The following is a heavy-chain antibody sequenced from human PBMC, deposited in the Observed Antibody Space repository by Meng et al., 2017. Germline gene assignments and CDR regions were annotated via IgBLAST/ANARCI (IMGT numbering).Heavy chain of an antibody. J-gene: IGHJ5*02. V-gene: IGHV7-4-1*02. CDR1: GYTFTSYA. Sequence: VQLAQSGSEVKKPGDSVTVSCKASGYTFTSYAMNWVRQAPGQGLEWMGWINTNTGNPTYAQGFTGRFVFSLDTSVSTAYLQISSLKAEDTAVYYCARLVAGTFGQLFDPWGQGTLVTVSS. D-gene: IGHD2-15*01. CDR3: ARLVAGTFGQLFDP. CDR2: INTNTGNP.